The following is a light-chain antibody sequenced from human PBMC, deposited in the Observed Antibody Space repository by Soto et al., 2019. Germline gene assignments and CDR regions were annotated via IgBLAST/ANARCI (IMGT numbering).Light chain of an antibody. CDR3: QQYYSSPQT. CDR1: QSVLYSSNNKNY. Sequence: DIVMTQSPDSLAVSLGERATINCRSSQSVLYSSNNKNYLAWYQQKPGQPPKLLIYWASTRASGVPDRFSGSGSWTDFTLTISSLQAEDVAVYYCQQYYSSPQTFGQGTKVEIK. CDR2: WAS. J-gene: IGKJ1*01. V-gene: IGKV4-1*01.